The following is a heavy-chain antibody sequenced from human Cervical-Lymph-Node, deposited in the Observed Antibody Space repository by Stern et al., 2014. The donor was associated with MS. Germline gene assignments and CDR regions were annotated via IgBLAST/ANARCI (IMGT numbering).Heavy chain of an antibody. CDR3: ARGSSWYGAFDI. V-gene: IGHV1-2*04. Sequence: QVQLVQSGAEVKKPGASVKVSCKASGYTFTGYYMHWVRQAPGQGLEWMGWINPNSGGTNYAQKVQGWVTMTRDTSISTAYMELSRLRSDDTAVYYCARGSSWYGAFDIWGQGTMVTVSS. D-gene: IGHD6-13*01. CDR2: INPNSGGT. CDR1: GYTFTGYY. J-gene: IGHJ3*02.